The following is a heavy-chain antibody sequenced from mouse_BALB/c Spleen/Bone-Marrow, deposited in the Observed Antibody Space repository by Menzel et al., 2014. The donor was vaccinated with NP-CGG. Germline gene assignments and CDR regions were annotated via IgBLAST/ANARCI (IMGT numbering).Heavy chain of an antibody. Sequence: AQLQQSGAEPVKTGASVKLSCKASGYTFTNYWIHWLKQRPGQGLEWNGEIDPSDSYSNYNQNFKGKATLTVDKSSSTAYMQLTSLTSEDSAVYYCARGVVYYYAMDYWGQGTSVTVSS. CDR2: IDPSDSYS. V-gene: IGHV1-69*02. CDR1: GYTFTNYW. CDR3: ARGVVYYYAMDY. J-gene: IGHJ4*01.